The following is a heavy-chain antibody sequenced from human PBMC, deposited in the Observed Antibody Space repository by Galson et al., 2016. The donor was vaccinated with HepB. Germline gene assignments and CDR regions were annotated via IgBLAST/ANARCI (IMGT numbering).Heavy chain of an antibody. V-gene: IGHV3-33*01. J-gene: IGHJ6*02. Sequence: SLRLSCAASGFTFSGYGMHWVRQAPGKGLEWVALIWYDGSNKYYADSVKGRLPISRDNSKNTLYLQMNSLRAEDAAVYHCARDLRGLGTDDYSVMAVWGQGTTVTVSS. CDR1: GFTFSGYG. D-gene: IGHD3/OR15-3a*01. CDR3: ARDLRGLGTDDYSVMAV. CDR2: IWYDGSNK.